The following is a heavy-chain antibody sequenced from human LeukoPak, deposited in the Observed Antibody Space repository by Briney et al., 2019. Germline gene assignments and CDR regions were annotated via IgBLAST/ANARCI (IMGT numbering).Heavy chain of an antibody. V-gene: IGHV3-21*01. J-gene: IGHJ2*01. CDR3: ARDCSSLTKGVDYWYFDL. D-gene: IGHD4/OR15-4a*01. CDR1: GFTFSSYS. CDR2: ISSSSSYI. Sequence: KAGGSLRLSCAASGFTFSSYSMNWVRQAPGKGLEWVSSISSSSSYIYYADSVKGRFTISRDNAKNSLYLQMNSLRAEDTAVYYCARDCSSLTKGVDYWYFDLWGRGTLVTVSS.